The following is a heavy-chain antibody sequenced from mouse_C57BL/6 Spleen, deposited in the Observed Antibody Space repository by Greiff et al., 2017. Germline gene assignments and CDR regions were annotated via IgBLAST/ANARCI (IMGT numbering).Heavy chain of an antibody. Sequence: VQLQQSGAELVKPGASVKLSCKASGYTFTSYWMQWVKQRPGQGLEWIGEIDPSDSYTNYNQKFKGKATLTVDTSSSTAYMQLSSLTSEDSAVYYCASGLLRYDYWGQGTTLTVSS. D-gene: IGHD1-1*01. V-gene: IGHV1-50*01. CDR3: ASGLLRYDY. CDR1: GYTFTSYW. J-gene: IGHJ2*01. CDR2: IDPSDSYT.